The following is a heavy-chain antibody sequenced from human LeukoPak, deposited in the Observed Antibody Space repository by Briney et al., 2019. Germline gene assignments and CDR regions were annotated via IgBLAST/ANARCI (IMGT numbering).Heavy chain of an antibody. CDR1: GFTFSSYG. J-gene: IGHJ3*02. Sequence: GGSLRLSCAASGFTFSSYGMHWVRQAPGKGLEWVAVIWYDGSNKYYADSVKGRFTISRDNSKNTLYLQMNSLRAEDTAVYYCARDRLTLAYSSSWTEAFDIWGQGTMVTVSS. CDR2: IWYDGSNK. V-gene: IGHV3-33*01. D-gene: IGHD6-13*01. CDR3: ARDRLTLAYSSSWTEAFDI.